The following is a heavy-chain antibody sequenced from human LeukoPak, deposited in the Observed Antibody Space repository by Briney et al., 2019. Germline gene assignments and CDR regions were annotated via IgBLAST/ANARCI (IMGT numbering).Heavy chain of an antibody. J-gene: IGHJ4*02. V-gene: IGHV3-33*01. D-gene: IGHD2-21*02. CDR1: GFTFSSYG. CDR2: IWYDGSNK. CDR3: ARETAYCGGDCYSDFDY. Sequence: GGSLRLSCAASGFTFSSYGMHWVRQAPGKGLEWVAVIWYDGSNKYYADSVKGRFTISRGNAKNSLYLQMNSLRGEDTAVYYCARETAYCGGDCYSDFDYWGQGTLVTVSS.